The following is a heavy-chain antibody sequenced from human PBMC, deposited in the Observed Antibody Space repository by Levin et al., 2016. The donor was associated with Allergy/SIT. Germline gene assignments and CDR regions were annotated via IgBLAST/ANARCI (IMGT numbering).Heavy chain of an antibody. CDR3: AQVAYGSGSYGADY. J-gene: IGHJ4*02. V-gene: IGHV3-21*01. CDR2: ISSSSSYI. D-gene: IGHD3-10*01. CDR1: GFTFSSYS. Sequence: GGSLRLSCAASGFTFSSYSMNWVRQAPGKGLEWVSSISSSSSYIYYADSVKGRFTISRDNAKNSLYLQMNSLRAEDTAVYYCAQVAYGSGSYGADYWGQGTLVTVSS.